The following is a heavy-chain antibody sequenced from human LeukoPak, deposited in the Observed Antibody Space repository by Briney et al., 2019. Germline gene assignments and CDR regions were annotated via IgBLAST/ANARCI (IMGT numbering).Heavy chain of an antibody. D-gene: IGHD3-9*01. J-gene: IGHJ5*02. CDR3: SGYQNDILTGYYLNWCDP. Sequence: SVTVSCKPSGGTFTTYAISWVRQAPGQGLEGLGGLIPILVTQNYEKKFQARVTITADKSTTKAYMERSSLRSTTTAVYYCSGYQNDILTGYYLNWCDPWGQGTLVTVSS. CDR1: GGTFTTYA. CDR2: LIPILVTQ. V-gene: IGHV1-69*10.